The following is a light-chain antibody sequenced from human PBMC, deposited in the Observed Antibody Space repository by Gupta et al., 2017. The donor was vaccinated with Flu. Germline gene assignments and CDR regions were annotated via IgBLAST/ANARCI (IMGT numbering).Light chain of an antibody. J-gene: IGKJ4*01. Sequence: PSTLSASVGDRVTITCRASQSISSWLAWYQQKPGKAPKLLIYKASILESGVPSRFSGSGSGTEFTLTISSLQLDDLAAYYCQQYEAYPLTFGGGTNVEIK. CDR3: QQYEAYPLT. CDR2: KAS. V-gene: IGKV1-5*03. CDR1: QSISSW.